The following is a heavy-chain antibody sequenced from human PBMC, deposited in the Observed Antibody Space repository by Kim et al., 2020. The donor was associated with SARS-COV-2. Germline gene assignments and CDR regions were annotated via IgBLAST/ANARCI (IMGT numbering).Heavy chain of an antibody. J-gene: IGHJ6*02. Sequence: SVKGRFTISRENAKNSLYLQMNSLRAGDTAVYYCARGGVRGDPYYYGMDVWGQGTTVTVSS. V-gene: IGHV3-13*01. CDR3: ARGGVRGDPYYYGMDV. D-gene: IGHD3-10*01.